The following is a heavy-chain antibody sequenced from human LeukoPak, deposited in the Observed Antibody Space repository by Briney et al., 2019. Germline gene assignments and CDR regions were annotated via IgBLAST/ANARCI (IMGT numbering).Heavy chain of an antibody. CDR1: GGTFSSYA. CDR3: ASTRGYSSGWYKSYFGY. D-gene: IGHD6-19*01. CDR2: IIPILGIA. J-gene: IGHJ4*02. V-gene: IGHV1-69*04. Sequence: GSSVKVSCKASGGTFSSYAISWVRQAPGQGLEWMGRIIPILGIANYAQKFQGRVTITADKSTSTAYMELSSLRSEDTAVYYCASTRGYSSGWYKSYFGYWGQGTLVTVSS.